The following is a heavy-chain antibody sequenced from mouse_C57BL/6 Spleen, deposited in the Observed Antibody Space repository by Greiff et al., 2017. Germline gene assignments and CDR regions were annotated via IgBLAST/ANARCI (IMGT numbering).Heavy chain of an antibody. J-gene: IGHJ1*03. CDR3: ARRDGSSSYWYFDV. Sequence: VQLQQPGAELVKPGASVKLSCKASGYTFTSYWMHWVKQRPGQGLEWIGMIHPNSGSTNYNEKFKSKATLTVDKSSSIAYMQLSSLTSEDSAVYYCARRDGSSSYWYFDVWGTGTTVTVSS. D-gene: IGHD1-1*01. CDR1: GYTFTSYW. CDR2: IHPNSGST. V-gene: IGHV1-64*01.